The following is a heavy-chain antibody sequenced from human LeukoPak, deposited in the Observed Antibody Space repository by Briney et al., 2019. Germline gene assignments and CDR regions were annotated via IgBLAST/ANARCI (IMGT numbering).Heavy chain of an antibody. CDR1: GFTFSNAW. J-gene: IGHJ4*02. D-gene: IGHD1-26*01. V-gene: IGHV3-15*01. Sequence: GGSLRLSCVASGFTFSNAWMSWVRQAPGTGLEWVGRIKNKAGGETTEYTAPVKGRLTISRDDSKNTLFLQMNSLRAEDTAVYYCAKPKGGWELPPDDYWGQGTLVTVSS. CDR2: IKNKAGGETT. CDR3: AKPKGGWELPPDDY.